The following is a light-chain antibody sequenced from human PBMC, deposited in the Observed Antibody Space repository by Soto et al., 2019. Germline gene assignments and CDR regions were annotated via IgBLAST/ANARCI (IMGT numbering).Light chain of an antibody. J-gene: IGLJ1*01. V-gene: IGLV2-14*03. CDR3: SSYTSSGTLFYV. CDR1: SSDVGGYNY. Sequence: QSVLTQPASVSGSPGQSITISCTGTSSDVGGYNYVSWYQQHPGKAPKLMIYDVTHRPSGVSNRFSGSKSGNTASLTISGLQAEDEADYYCSSYTSSGTLFYVFGTGTKVTVL. CDR2: DVT.